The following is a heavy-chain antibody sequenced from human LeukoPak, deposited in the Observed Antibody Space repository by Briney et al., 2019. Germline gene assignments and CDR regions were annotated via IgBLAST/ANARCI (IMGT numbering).Heavy chain of an antibody. Sequence: PGGSLRLSCAASGFTFSSYSMNWVRQAPGKGLEWVSSISSSSSYIYYADSVKGRFTISRDNAKNSLYLQMNSLRAEDTAVYYCARDLAYYYGSGSYYNFLAHLYYYYYGMDVWGQGTTVTVSS. D-gene: IGHD3-10*01. CDR1: GFTFSSYS. V-gene: IGHV3-21*01. CDR3: ARDLAYYYGSGSYYNFLAHLYYYYYGMDV. J-gene: IGHJ6*02. CDR2: ISSSSSYI.